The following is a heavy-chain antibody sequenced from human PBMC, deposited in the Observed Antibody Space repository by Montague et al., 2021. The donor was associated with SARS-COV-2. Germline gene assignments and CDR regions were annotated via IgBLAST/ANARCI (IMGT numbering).Heavy chain of an antibody. Sequence: SDTLSLTRTLSGGSISSSSYYWGWIRQPPGKGLEWIGSIYYSGSTYYNPSLKSRVTISVDTSKNQFSLKLSSVTAADTAVYYCARQAINITHWFDPWGQGTLVTVSS. V-gene: IGHV4-39*01. D-gene: IGHD2/OR15-2a*01. CDR3: ARQAINITHWFDP. CDR2: IYYSGST. CDR1: GGSISSSSYY. J-gene: IGHJ5*02.